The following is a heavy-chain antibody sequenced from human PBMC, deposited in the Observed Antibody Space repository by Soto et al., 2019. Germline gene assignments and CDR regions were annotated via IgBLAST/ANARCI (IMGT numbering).Heavy chain of an antibody. J-gene: IGHJ4*02. D-gene: IGHD6-6*01. CDR1: GFTFSSYG. V-gene: IGHV3-33*01. CDR2: IWYDGSNK. Sequence: SGGSLRLSCAASGFTFSSYGMHWVRQAPGKGLEWVAVIWYDGSNKYYADSVKGRFTISRDNSKNTLYLQMNSLRAEGTAVYYCARDGYSSSLDYWGQGTLVTVSS. CDR3: ARDGYSSSLDY.